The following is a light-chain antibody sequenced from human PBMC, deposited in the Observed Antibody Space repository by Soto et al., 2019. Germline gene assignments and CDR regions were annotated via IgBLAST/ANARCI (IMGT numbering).Light chain of an antibody. CDR3: GTWDSSLSAGGV. CDR2: DIN. Sequence: QSVLTQPPSVSAAPGQKVTISCSGSSSNIGNNYVSWYQQLPGTAPKLLIYDINKRPSGIPDRFSGSKSGTSATLGITGLQTGDEADYYCGTWDSSLSAGGVFGTGTKLTVL. V-gene: IGLV1-51*01. CDR1: SSNIGNNY. J-gene: IGLJ1*01.